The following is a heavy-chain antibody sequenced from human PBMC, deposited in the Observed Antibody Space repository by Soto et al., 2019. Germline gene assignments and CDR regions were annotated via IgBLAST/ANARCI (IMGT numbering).Heavy chain of an antibody. Sequence: SVKVSFKASGGTFSSYAISWLRQAPGQGLEWMGGIIPIFGTANYAQKFQGRVTITADESTSTAYMELSSLRSEDTAVYYCARGINRRYYGMDVWGQGTTVTVSS. CDR2: IIPIFGTA. V-gene: IGHV1-69*13. CDR3: ARGINRRYYGMDV. J-gene: IGHJ6*02. CDR1: GGTFSSYA.